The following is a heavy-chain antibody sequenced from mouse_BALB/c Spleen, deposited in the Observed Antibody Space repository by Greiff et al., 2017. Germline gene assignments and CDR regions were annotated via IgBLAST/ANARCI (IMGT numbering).Heavy chain of an antibody. CDR3: ARRGTTPDFDV. CDR2: ISSGGSYT. J-gene: IGHJ1*01. V-gene: IGHV5-9-3*01. Sequence: VQLKESGGGLVKPGGSLKLSCAASGFTFSSYAMSWVRQTPEKRLEWVATISSGGSYTYYPDSVKGRFTISRDNAKNTLYLQMSSLRSEDTAMYYCARRGTTPDFDVWGAGTTVTVSS. D-gene: IGHD1-1*01. CDR1: GFTFSSYA.